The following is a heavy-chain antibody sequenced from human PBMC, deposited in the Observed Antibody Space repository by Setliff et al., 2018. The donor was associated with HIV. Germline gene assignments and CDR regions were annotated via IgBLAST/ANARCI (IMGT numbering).Heavy chain of an antibody. J-gene: IGHJ6*02. CDR3: ARSVIGYYYYGMDV. V-gene: IGHV3-30*19. Sequence: PGGSLRLSCAASGFTFSSYGMHWVRQAPGKGLEWVAVIWYYGSNKYYADSVKGRFTISRDNSKNTLYLQMNSLRAEDTAVYYCARSVIGYYYYGMDVWGQGTLVTVSS. CDR1: GFTFSSYG. D-gene: IGHD3-10*01. CDR2: IWYYGSNK.